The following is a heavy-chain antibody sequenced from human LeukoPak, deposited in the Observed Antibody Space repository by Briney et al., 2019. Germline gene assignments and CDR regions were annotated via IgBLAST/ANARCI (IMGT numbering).Heavy chain of an antibody. V-gene: IGHV3-23*01. CDR3: AKDQWLGGTIGYYGDYPDI. D-gene: IGHD4-17*01. CDR1: GFTFSSYA. CDR2: ISGSGGST. J-gene: IGHJ3*02. Sequence: PGGSLRLSCAASGFTFSSYAMSWVRQAPGKGLEWVSAISGSGGSTYYADSVKGRFTISRDNSKNTLYLQMNSLRAEDTAVYYCAKDQWLGGTIGYYGDYPDIWGQGTMVTVSS.